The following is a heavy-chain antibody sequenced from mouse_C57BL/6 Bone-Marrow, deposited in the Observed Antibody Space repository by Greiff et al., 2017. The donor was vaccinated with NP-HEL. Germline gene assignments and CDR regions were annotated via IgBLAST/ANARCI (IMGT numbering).Heavy chain of an antibody. Sequence: VQLQQSGPVLVKPGASVKMSCKASGYTFTDYYMNWVKQSHGKSLEWIGVINPYNGGTSYNQKFKGKATLTVDKSSSTAYMELNSLTSEDSAVYYCAREGDWDRTWFAYWGQGTLVTVSA. V-gene: IGHV1-19*01. CDR2: INPYNGGT. CDR3: AREGDWDRTWFAY. D-gene: IGHD4-1*01. CDR1: GYTFTDYY. J-gene: IGHJ3*01.